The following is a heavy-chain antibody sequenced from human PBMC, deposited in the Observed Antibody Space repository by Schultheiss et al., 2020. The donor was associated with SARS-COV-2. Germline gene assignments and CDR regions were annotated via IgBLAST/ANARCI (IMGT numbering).Heavy chain of an antibody. J-gene: IGHJ4*02. CDR3: ARDPNSSSPR. V-gene: IGHV3-23*01. Sequence: GGSLRLSCAASGFTVSSYGMHWVRQAPGKGLEWVSAISGSGGSTYYADSVKGRFTISRDNAKNTLYLQMNSLRAEDTAVYYCARDPNSSSPRWGQGTLVTVSS. D-gene: IGHD6-6*01. CDR1: GFTVSSYG. CDR2: ISGSGGST.